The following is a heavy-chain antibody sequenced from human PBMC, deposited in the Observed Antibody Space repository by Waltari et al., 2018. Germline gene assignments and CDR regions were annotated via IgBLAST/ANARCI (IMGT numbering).Heavy chain of an antibody. V-gene: IGHV6-1*01. Sequence: QVQLQQSGSGLVKPSQTLSLTCVISGDPAPRHRAAWNWIRQSPSRGLEWLGRTYYKSKWYTDYAESVRSRITIDADTSRNQFSLHLKSVTPEDTAVYFCARDSALRGYWYFDLWGRGTQVTVSS. CDR3: ARDSALRGYWYFDL. CDR1: GDPAPRHRAA. CDR2: TYYKSKWYT. J-gene: IGHJ2*01.